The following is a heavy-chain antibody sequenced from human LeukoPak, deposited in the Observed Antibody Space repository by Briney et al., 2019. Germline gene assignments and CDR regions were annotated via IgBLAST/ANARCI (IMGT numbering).Heavy chain of an antibody. D-gene: IGHD2-15*01. CDR2: IKRDGSEI. J-gene: IGHJ4*02. CDR3: ARDRVVAGAPAHYPYFDY. Sequence: PGGALRLSCAASGFSFSGYWMSWVRQAPGKGLEWVANIKRDGSEIYYVDSVKGRFTISRDNAKNSLYLQVDSLRVEDTGVYYCARDRVVAGAPAHYPYFDYWGQGTLVAVSS. V-gene: IGHV3-7*01. CDR1: GFSFSGYW.